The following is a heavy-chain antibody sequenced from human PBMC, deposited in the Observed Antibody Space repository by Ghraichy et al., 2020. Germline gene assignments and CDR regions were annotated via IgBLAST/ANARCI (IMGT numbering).Heavy chain of an antibody. J-gene: IGHJ4*02. CDR2: ISGRGGST. Sequence: GGSLRLSCVASGFTFGNYPMNWVRQAPGKGLEWVSAISGRGGSTYYADSVKGRFTIARDNSKNTLSLQMSSLRAEDTAVYYCASDGAQSSGGYFDYWGQGALVTVSS. V-gene: IGHV3-23*01. CDR3: ASDGAQSSGGYFDY. CDR1: GFTFGNYP. D-gene: IGHD6-19*01.